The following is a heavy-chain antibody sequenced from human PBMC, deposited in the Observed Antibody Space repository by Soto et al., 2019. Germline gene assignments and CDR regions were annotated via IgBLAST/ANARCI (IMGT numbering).Heavy chain of an antibody. CDR1: GFTLSSYW. J-gene: IGHJ6*02. V-gene: IGHV3-74*01. CDR2: INSDGSST. Sequence: GGSLRLSCAASGFTLSSYWMHWVRQAPGKGLVWVSRINSDGSSTSYADSVKGRFAISRDNAKNTLYLQMNSLRAEDTAVYYCARENYYYYGMDVWGQGTTVTVSS. CDR3: ARENYYYYGMDV.